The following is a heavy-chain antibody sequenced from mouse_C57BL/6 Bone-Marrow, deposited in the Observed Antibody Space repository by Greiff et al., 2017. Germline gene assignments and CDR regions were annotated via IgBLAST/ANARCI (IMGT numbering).Heavy chain of an antibody. CDR1: GYTFTDYY. V-gene: IGHV1-26*01. CDR2: INPNNGGT. J-gene: IGHJ3*01. CDR3: ASDGYYPPWIAY. D-gene: IGHD2-3*01. Sequence: EVQLQQSGPELVKPGASVKISCKASGYTFTDYYMNWVKQSHGKSLEWIGDINPNNGGTSYNQKFKGKATLTVDKSSSTAYIELRSLTSEDSAVYYGASDGYYPPWIAYWGQGTLVTVSA.